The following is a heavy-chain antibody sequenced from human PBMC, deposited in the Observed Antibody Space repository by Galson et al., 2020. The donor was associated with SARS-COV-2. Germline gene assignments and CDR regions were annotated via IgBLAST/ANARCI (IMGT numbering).Heavy chain of an antibody. J-gene: IGHJ4*02. V-gene: IGHV4-39*07. CDR3: ARLRGGDYYFDY. CDR2: MYYTRST. D-gene: IGHD4-17*01. CDR1: GGSITSSRFY. Sequence: SATLSLTCTVSGGSITSSRFYWGWIRQPPGKGLEWIASMYYTRSTYYNPSLKSRVTISIDTSKNQFSLNLNSVTAADTAVYFCARLRGGDYYFDYWGQGSLVTVSS.